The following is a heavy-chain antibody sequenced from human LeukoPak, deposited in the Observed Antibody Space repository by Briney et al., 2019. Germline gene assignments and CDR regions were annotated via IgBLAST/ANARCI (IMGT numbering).Heavy chain of an antibody. CDR2: IYHSGST. CDR3: ARGDARGYSYGHFHFDH. J-gene: IGHJ4*01. D-gene: IGHD5-18*01. CDR1: GYSISSGYY. V-gene: IGHV4-38-2*02. Sequence: SETLSLTCTVSGYSISSGYYWGWIRQPPGKGLEWIGSIYHSGSTYYNPSLKSRVTVSVDTSKNQFSLKLSSVTAADTAVYYCARGDARGYSYGHFHFDHWGHGTLVTVSS.